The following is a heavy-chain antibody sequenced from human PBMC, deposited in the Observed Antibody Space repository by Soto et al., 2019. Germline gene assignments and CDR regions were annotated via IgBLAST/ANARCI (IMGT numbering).Heavy chain of an antibody. Sequence: GGSLRLSCAASGFTFSSYAMSWVRQAPGKGLEWVSAISGSGGSTYYADSVKGRFTISRDNSKNTLYLQMNSLRAEDTAVYYCAKLAYSSYCSGGSCYKHYYYYYMDVWGKGTTVTVSS. V-gene: IGHV3-23*01. CDR1: GFTFSSYA. J-gene: IGHJ6*03. CDR3: AKLAYSSYCSGGSCYKHYYYYYMDV. D-gene: IGHD2-15*01. CDR2: ISGSGGST.